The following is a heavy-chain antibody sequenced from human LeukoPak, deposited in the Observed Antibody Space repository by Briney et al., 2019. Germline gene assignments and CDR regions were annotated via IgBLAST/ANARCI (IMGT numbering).Heavy chain of an antibody. Sequence: GGSLRLSCAASGFTFSTYWMGWVRQAPGKGLEWGGVISDDGRNKKYADSVKGRFTISRDNSKDTLYLQMDSLRDEDTAVYYCAKRPSDYGDYVTYFDYWGQGTLVTVSS. CDR2: ISDDGRNK. CDR1: GFTFSTYW. CDR3: AKRPSDYGDYVTYFDY. D-gene: IGHD4-17*01. V-gene: IGHV3-30*18. J-gene: IGHJ4*02.